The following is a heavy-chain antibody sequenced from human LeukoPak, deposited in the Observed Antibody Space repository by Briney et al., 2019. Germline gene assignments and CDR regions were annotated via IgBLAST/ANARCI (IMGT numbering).Heavy chain of an antibody. CDR3: ARDYDSSGLDY. CDR1: GGSFSGYY. CDR2: IYYSGST. V-gene: IGHV4-34*09. D-gene: IGHD3-22*01. J-gene: IGHJ4*02. Sequence: SETLSLTCAVYGGSFSGYYWSWIRQPPGKGLEWIGYIYYSGSTYYNPSLKSRVTISVDTSKNQFSLKLSSVTAADTAVYYCARDYDSSGLDYWGQGTLVTVSS.